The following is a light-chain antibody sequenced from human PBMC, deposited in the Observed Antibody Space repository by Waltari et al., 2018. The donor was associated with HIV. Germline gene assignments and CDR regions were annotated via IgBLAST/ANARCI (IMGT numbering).Light chain of an antibody. CDR3: CSYAGSYV. CDR2: DVS. V-gene: IGLV2-11*01. Sequence: QSALTQPRSVSGSPGQSVTISCTGTSSDVGGYNYVSWYQQHPGKAPKLMIYDVSKRASGGPDRFSGAKSGNTASLTISGLQAEDEADYYCCSYAGSYVFGTGTKVTVL. J-gene: IGLJ1*01. CDR1: SSDVGGYNY.